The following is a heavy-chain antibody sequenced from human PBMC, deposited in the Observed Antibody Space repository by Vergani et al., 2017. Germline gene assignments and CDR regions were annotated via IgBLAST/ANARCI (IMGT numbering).Heavy chain of an antibody. V-gene: IGHV3-48*01. CDR3: ASSDIVVVPAAGAFDI. Sequence: EVQLVESGGGLVQPGGSLRLSCAASGFTFSSYSMNWVRQAPGKGLEWVSYISSSSSTIYYADSVKGRLTISRDNAKNSLYLQMNSLRAEDTAVYYCASSDIVVVPAAGAFDIWGQGTMVTVSS. CDR1: GFTFSSYS. J-gene: IGHJ3*02. D-gene: IGHD2-2*01. CDR2: ISSSSSTI.